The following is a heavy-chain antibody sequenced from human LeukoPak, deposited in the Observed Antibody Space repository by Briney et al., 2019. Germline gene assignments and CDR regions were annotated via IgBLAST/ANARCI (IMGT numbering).Heavy chain of an antibody. D-gene: IGHD3-22*01. J-gene: IGHJ5*02. CDR3: ATGGYYDSSGYPYNWFDP. V-gene: IGHV1-24*01. CDR2: FDPEDGET. Sequence: ASVKVSCKVSGYTLTELSMHWVRQAPGKGLEWMGGFDPEDGETIYAQKFQGRVTMTEDTPTDTAYMELSSLRSEDTAVYYCATGGYYDSSGYPYNWFDPWGQGTLVTVSS. CDR1: GYTLTELS.